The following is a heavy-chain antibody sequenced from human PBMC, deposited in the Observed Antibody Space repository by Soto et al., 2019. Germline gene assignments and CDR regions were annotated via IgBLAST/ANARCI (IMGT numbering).Heavy chain of an antibody. V-gene: IGHV4-31*03. J-gene: IGHJ6*03. CDR3: ASCIAAAGRYYYYMDV. CDR1: GGSISSGGYY. CDR2: IYYSGST. D-gene: IGHD6-13*01. Sequence: QVQLQESGPGLVKPSQTLSLTCTVSGGSISSGGYYWSWIRQHPGKGLEWIGYIYYSGSTYNNPSLKSRVTISVDTSKNQFSLKLSSVTAADTAVYYCASCIAAAGRYYYYMDVWGKGTTVTVSS.